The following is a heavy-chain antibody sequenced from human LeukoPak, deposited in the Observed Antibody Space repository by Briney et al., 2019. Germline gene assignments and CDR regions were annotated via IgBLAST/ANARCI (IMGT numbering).Heavy chain of an antibody. J-gene: IGHJ5*02. Sequence: ASVKVSCKASGYTFTSYGISWVRQAPGQGLEWMGWISGYNGNTKNAQKLQGRVTMTTDTSTSTAYTELRSLRSDDTAVYYCARDGRHRYYYDSSGFYGSWFDPWGQGTLVTVSS. CDR1: GYTFTSYG. V-gene: IGHV1-18*01. CDR2: ISGYNGNT. D-gene: IGHD3-22*01. CDR3: ARDGRHRYYYDSSGFYGSWFDP.